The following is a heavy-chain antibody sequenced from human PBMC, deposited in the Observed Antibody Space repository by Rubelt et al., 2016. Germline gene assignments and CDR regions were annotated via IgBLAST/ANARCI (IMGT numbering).Heavy chain of an antibody. V-gene: IGHV4-39*01. Sequence: QPQLQESGPGLVKPSETLSLTCTVSGGSISTSTYYWGWIRQPPGKGLEWIGSIYYSGSTYYNPSLKSRVTMSVDTSKNQFSRKRNSGTAAETAGYYGARLEYSSGWYPHYWGQGTLVTVSS. J-gene: IGHJ4*02. CDR1: GGSISTSTYY. D-gene: IGHD6-19*01. CDR2: IYYSGST. CDR3: ARLEYSSGWYPHY.